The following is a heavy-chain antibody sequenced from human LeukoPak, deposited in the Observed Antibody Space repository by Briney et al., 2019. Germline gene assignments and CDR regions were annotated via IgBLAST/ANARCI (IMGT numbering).Heavy chain of an antibody. CDR2: IYYSGST. CDR3: ARHPSYYYGSGSLTADAFDI. V-gene: IGHV4-39*01. CDR1: GGSISSSSYY. J-gene: IGHJ3*02. Sequence: ASETLSLTCTVSGGSISSSSYYWGWIRQPPGKGLEWIGSIYYSGSTYYNPSLKSRVTISVDTSKNQFSLKLSSVTAADTAVYYCARHPSYYYGSGSLTADAFDIWGQGTMVTVSS. D-gene: IGHD3-10*01.